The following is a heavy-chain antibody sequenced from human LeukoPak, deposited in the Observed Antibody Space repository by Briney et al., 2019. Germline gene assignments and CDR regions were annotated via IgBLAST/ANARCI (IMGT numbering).Heavy chain of an antibody. CDR3: AREDGYNYGYSYWFDP. J-gene: IGHJ5*02. CDR1: GFTFSSYA. V-gene: IGHV3-64*01. Sequence: GGSLRLSCAASGFTFSSYAMHWVRQAPGKGLEYVSAITSNGGKTYYGNSVKGRLTVSRDNSKNTLYLQMGSLRAEDMAVYYCAREDGYNYGYSYWFDPWGQGTLVTVSS. D-gene: IGHD5-18*01. CDR2: ITSNGGKT.